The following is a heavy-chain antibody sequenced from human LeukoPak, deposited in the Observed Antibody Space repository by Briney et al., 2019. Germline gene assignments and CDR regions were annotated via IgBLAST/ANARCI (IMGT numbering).Heavy chain of an antibody. CDR3: ARDYQAYCSGGSCYSRGFDI. CDR2: ISAYNGNT. J-gene: IGHJ3*02. Sequence: ASVKVSCKASGYTFTSYGISWVRQAPGQGLEWMGWISAYNGNTNYAQKLQGRVTTTTDTSTSTAYMELRSLRSDDTAVYYCARDYQAYCSGGSCYSRGFDIWGQGTMVTVSS. CDR1: GYTFTSYG. D-gene: IGHD2-15*01. V-gene: IGHV1-18*01.